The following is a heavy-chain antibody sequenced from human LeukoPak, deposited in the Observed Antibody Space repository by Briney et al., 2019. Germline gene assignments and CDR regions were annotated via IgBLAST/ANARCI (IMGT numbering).Heavy chain of an antibody. CDR1: GGSISSSSYY. J-gene: IGHJ4*02. CDR3: ARHNRSWYYFDY. V-gene: IGHV4-39*01. Sequence: SETLSLTCTVSGGSISSSSYYWGWIRQPPGKGLEWIGSIYYSGSTYYNPSLKSRVTISVDTSKNQFSLKLSSVTAADTAMYYCARHNRSWYYFDYWGQGTLVTVSS. CDR2: IYYSGST. D-gene: IGHD6-13*01.